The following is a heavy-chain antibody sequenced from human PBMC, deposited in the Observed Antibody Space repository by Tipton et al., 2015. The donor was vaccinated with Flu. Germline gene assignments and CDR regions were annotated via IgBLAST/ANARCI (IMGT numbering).Heavy chain of an antibody. Sequence: LRLSCSVSGGSISSTTHYWSWIRQPAGKGLEWIATIHRSGSAYYNPSLKSRVTISVDTSKNQFSLEMRSVTAADMAVYYCARRDFSNYVSDPKNWFDPWGQGTLVTVSS. CDR2: IHRSGSA. V-gene: IGHV4-61*02. CDR3: ARRDFSNYVSDPKNWFDP. CDR1: GGSISSTTHY. J-gene: IGHJ5*02. D-gene: IGHD4-11*01.